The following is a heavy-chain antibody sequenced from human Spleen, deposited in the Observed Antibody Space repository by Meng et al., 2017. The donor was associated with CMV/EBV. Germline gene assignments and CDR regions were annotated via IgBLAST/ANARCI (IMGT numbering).Heavy chain of an antibody. CDR3: AREALSGDSGEGYFDY. CDR2: ILVDSVTT. D-gene: IGHD2-15*01. CDR1: DNSITYYA. J-gene: IGHJ4*02. V-gene: IGHV3-23*01. Sequence: GGSLRLSCVASDNSITYYAMDWVRQAPGKGLEWVSAILVDSVTTYYADSVKGRFTISRDNAKNSLYLEMNTLRPEDTAVYYCAREALSGDSGEGYFDYWGQGTLVTVSS.